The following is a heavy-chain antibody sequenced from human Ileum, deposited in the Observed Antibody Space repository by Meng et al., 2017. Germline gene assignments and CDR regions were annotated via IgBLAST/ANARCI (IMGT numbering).Heavy chain of an antibody. V-gene: IGHV4-4*02. J-gene: IGHJ4*02. CDR1: GDSITNTNW. Sequence: LQLQRPRPGVVWPSRTPSLTCAVSGDSITNTNWWNWVRQPPGKGLEWIGEVYHSGSTNYNPSLQSRVTISIDKSKNQFSLNLTSVTVADTAVYYCARGGLTLERRPLDYWGQGTLVTVSS. D-gene: IGHD1-1*01. CDR3: ARGGLTLERRPLDY. CDR2: VYHSGST.